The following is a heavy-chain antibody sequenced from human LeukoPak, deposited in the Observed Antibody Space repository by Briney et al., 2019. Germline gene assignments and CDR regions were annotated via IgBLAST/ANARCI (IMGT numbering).Heavy chain of an antibody. Sequence: SETLSLTCAVYGGSFSGYYWSWIRQPPGKGLEWIGEINHSGSTNYNPSLKSRVTISVDTSKNQFSLKLSSVTAADTAVYYCARGPRTVNWFDPWGQGTLVTVSS. J-gene: IGHJ5*02. V-gene: IGHV4-34*01. CDR2: INHSGST. CDR1: GGSFSGYY. CDR3: ARGPRTVNWFDP.